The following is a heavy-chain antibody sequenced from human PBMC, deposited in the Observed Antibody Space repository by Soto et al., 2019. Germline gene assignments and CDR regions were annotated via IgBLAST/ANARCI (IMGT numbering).Heavy chain of an antibody. CDR1: GFTFTGYW. Sequence: EVQLVESGGGLVQSGGSLRLSCAASGFTFTGYWMQWVRQAPGKGLVWVSGIKSDGSRTSYSDSVRGRFTISRDNAKSTVYLQMHSLRDEDTAVYYCVRGWYSSGWDWGQGTLVTVSS. D-gene: IGHD6-19*01. CDR2: IKSDGSRT. J-gene: IGHJ4*02. CDR3: VRGWYSSGWD. V-gene: IGHV3-74*01.